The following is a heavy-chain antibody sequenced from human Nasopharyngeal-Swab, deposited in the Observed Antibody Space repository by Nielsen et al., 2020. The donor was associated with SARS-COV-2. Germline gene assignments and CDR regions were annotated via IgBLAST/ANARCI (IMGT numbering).Heavy chain of an antibody. CDR3: ARVRADRYSSSWDFDY. D-gene: IGHD6-13*01. CDR1: GYTFTGYY. J-gene: IGHJ4*02. Sequence: ASVKVSCKASGYTFTGYYMHWVRQAPGQGLEWMGWINPNSGDTNYAQKFQGRVTMTRDTSISTAYMELSRLRSDDTAVYYCARVRADRYSSSWDFDYWGQGTLVTVSS. CDR2: INPNSGDT. V-gene: IGHV1-2*02.